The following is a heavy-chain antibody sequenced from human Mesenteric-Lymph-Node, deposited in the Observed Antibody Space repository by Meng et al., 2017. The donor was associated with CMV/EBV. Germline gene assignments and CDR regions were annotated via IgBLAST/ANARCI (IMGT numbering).Heavy chain of an antibody. J-gene: IGHJ4*02. D-gene: IGHD3-22*01. V-gene: IGHV3-49*04. Sequence: GESLKISCTASGFTFRDYAMSWVRQAPGKGLEWVSFIRGRDYGETTEYAASVTGRFTISRDDSNNIAYLQLNSLKTEDTAVYYCCTHKYYYDSSGYYKDLLGDSWGQGTLVTVSS. CDR2: IRGRDYGETT. CDR3: CTHKYYYDSSGYYKDLLGDS. CDR1: GFTFRDYA.